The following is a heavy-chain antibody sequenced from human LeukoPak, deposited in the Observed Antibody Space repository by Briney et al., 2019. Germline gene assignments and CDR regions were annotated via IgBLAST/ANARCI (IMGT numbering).Heavy chain of an antibody. Sequence: SVKVSCKASGGTFSSYAISWVRQAPGQGLEWMGRIIPIFGTANYAQKFQGRVTITTDESTSTAYMELSSLRSEDTAVYYCASRVLSSYGNYFDYWGQGTLVTVSS. D-gene: IGHD5-18*01. J-gene: IGHJ4*02. V-gene: IGHV1-69*05. CDR2: IIPIFGTA. CDR3: ASRVLSSYGNYFDY. CDR1: GGTFSSYA.